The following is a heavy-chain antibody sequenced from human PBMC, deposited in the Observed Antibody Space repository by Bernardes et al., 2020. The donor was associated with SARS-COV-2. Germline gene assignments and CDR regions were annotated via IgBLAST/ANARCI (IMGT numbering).Heavy chain of an antibody. J-gene: IGHJ3*01. CDR2: INSKGGSK. V-gene: IGHV3-64D*06. D-gene: IGHD4-4*01. Sequence: GGSLRLSCSASGFTFSNFAMHWVRQAPGKGLEYVSAINSKGGSKYYADSVKGRFTISRDNSKNTLFLQLTRVTPEDTAMYYCEPLFYSQTPLPFRLLGQGTMVTVSS. CDR3: EPLFYSQTPLPFRL. CDR1: GFTFSNFA.